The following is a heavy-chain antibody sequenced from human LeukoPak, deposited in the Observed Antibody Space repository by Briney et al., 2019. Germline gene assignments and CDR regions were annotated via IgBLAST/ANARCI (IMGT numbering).Heavy chain of an antibody. V-gene: IGHV1-8*03. CDR2: MNPNNGNT. CDR3: AREVYYESSGYYN. J-gene: IGHJ4*02. CDR1: GYTFTSYD. Sequence: DSVKVSCKASGYTFTSYDINWVRQAPGQGLEWMGWMNPNNGNTGYAQKFQGRVTITRNASISTAYMELSSLRSEDTAVYYCAREVYYESSGYYNWGQGTQVTVSS. D-gene: IGHD3-22*01.